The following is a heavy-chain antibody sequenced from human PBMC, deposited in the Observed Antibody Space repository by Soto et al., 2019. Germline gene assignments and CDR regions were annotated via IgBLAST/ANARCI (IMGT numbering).Heavy chain of an antibody. CDR3: ARDRDDILTGYYNYYGMDV. J-gene: IGHJ6*02. CDR1: GFTFSSYA. Sequence: QSGGSLRLSCAASGFTFSSYAMHWVRQAPGKGLEWVAVISYDGSNKYYADSVKGRFTISRDNSKNTLYLQMNSLRAEDTAVYYCARDRDDILTGYYNYYGMDVWGQGTTVTVSS. V-gene: IGHV3-30-3*01. CDR2: ISYDGSNK. D-gene: IGHD3-9*01.